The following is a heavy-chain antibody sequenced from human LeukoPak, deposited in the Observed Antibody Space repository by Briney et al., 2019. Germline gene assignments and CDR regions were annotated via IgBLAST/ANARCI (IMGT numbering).Heavy chain of an antibody. D-gene: IGHD6-19*01. Sequence: SETLSLACTVSGGSISSSSYYWGWIRQPPGKGLEWIGSIYYSGSTYCNPSLKSRVTISVDTSKNQFSLKLSSVTAADTAVYYCATTSLGYSSGWYYFDYWGQGTLVTVSS. CDR1: GGSISSSSYY. CDR3: ATTSLGYSSGWYYFDY. CDR2: IYYSGST. V-gene: IGHV4-39*01. J-gene: IGHJ4*02.